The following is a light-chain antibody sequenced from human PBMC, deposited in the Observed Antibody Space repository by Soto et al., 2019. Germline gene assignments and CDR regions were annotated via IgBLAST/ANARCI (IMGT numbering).Light chain of an antibody. J-gene: IGKJ5*01. CDR3: QHYDHYPIT. CDR2: KAS. Sequence: DIQMTQAPSTLSACIGDRVTITCGASQNINNWLAWYQQKPCKAPKLLIYKASSLQKGVPSRFSGSASGTEFTLTISSLQPDDLASYYCQHYDHYPITFGQGTRLEIK. CDR1: QNINNW. V-gene: IGKV1-5*03.